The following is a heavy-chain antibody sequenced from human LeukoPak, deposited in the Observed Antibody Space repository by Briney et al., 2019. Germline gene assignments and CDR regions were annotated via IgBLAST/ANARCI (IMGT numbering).Heavy chain of an antibody. Sequence: KASETLSLTCTVSGGSISSYYWSWIRQPPGKGLEWIGYIYYSGSTNYNPSLKSRVTISVDTSKNQFSLKLSSVTAADTAVYYCARDMVRGVIINYYYGMDVWGQGTTVTVTS. CDR2: IYYSGST. V-gene: IGHV4-59*01. CDR3: ARDMVRGVIINYYYGMDV. J-gene: IGHJ6*02. CDR1: GGSISSYY. D-gene: IGHD3-10*01.